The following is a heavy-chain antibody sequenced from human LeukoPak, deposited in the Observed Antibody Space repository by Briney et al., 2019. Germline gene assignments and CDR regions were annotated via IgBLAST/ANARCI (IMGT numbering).Heavy chain of an antibody. D-gene: IGHD3-16*02. CDR2: ISWNSGSI. CDR1: GFTFDDYA. J-gene: IGHJ4*02. V-gene: IGHV3-9*03. Sequence: GGSLRLSCAASGFTFDDYAMHWVRQAPGKGLEWVSGISWNSGSIGYADSVKGRFTISRDNAKNSLYLQMNSLRAEDMALYYCAKDWGLRLGELSSILFDYWGQGTLVTVSS. CDR3: AKDWGLRLGELSSILFDY.